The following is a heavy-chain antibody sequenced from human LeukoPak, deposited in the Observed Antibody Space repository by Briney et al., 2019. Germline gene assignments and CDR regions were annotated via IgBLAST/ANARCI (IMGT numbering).Heavy chain of an antibody. CDR3: ARAVPFDP. Sequence: SETLSVTCTVSGGSISSSSYYWGWIRQPPGKGLEWIGSIYYSGSTYYNPSLKSRVTISVDTSKNQFSLKLSSVTAADTAVYYCARAVPFDPWGQGTLVTVSS. CDR1: GGSISSSSYY. J-gene: IGHJ5*02. CDR2: IYYSGST. V-gene: IGHV4-39*07. D-gene: IGHD2-2*01.